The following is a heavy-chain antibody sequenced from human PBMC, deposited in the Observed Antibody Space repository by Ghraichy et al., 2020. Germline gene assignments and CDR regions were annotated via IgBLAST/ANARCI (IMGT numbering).Heavy chain of an antibody. V-gene: IGHV1-18*01. CDR3: ARDESFWGYYDSSGYRLDY. CDR1: GYTFTRYG. D-gene: IGHD3-22*01. J-gene: IGHJ4*02. CDR2: ISAYNGNK. Sequence: ASVKVSCKASGYTFTRYGISWVRQAPGQGLEWMGWISAYNGNKKYAQKLQGRVTMTTDTSTSTAYMELRSLRSDDTAVYYCARDESFWGYYDSSGYRLDYWGQGTLVTVSS.